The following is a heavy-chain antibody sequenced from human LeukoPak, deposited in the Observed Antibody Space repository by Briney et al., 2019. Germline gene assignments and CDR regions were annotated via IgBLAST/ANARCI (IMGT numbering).Heavy chain of an antibody. CDR3: ARVRGRDGYFDY. CDR2: VDYTGVT. CDR1: GASIAASRSY. V-gene: IGHV4-39*07. J-gene: IGHJ4*02. D-gene: IGHD5-24*01. Sequence: SETLSLTFTVSGASIAASRSYGAWIRQAPGQGLQWIGSVDYTGVTYYNPALQSRVTISVDTSRNTFSLGLSSVTAADTAVYYCARVRGRDGYFDYWGQGALVTVS.